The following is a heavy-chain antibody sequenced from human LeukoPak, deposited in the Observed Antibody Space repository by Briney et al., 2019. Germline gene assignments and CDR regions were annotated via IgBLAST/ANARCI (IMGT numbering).Heavy chain of an antibody. V-gene: IGHV3-43*02. CDR2: ISGDGGST. CDR1: GFTFDDYA. J-gene: IGHJ5*02. Sequence: GGSLRLSCAASGFTFDDYAMHWVRHAPGKGLEWVSLISGDGGSTYYADSVKVRFTISRDNSKNSLYLQMNSLRTEDTALYYCADILTGSGIPWGQGTLVTVSS. CDR3: ADILTGSGIP. D-gene: IGHD3-9*01.